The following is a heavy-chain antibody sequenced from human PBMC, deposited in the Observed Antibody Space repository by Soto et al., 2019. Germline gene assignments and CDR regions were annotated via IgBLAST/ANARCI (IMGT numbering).Heavy chain of an antibody. CDR2: IYHSGST. J-gene: IGHJ6*02. D-gene: IGHD2-15*01. CDR3: ARRVVAAAHYYYGMDV. CDR1: GGSIGGGGDS. Sequence: SETLSLTCAVSGGSIGGGGDSWSWIRQPPGKGLEWIGYIYHSGSTYYNPSLKSRVTISVDRSKNQFSLKLSSVTAADTAVYYCARRVVAAAHYYYGMDVWGQGTTVTVSS. V-gene: IGHV4-30-2*01.